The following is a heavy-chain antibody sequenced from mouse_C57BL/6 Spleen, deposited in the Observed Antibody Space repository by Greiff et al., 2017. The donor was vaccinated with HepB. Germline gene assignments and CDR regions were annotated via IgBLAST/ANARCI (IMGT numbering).Heavy chain of an antibody. CDR2: IDPSDSYT. D-gene: IGHD4-1*02. V-gene: IGHV1-59*01. CDR3: ARRIRQLGPDY. Sequence: VKLQQPGAELVRPGTSVKLSCKASGYTFTSYWMHWVKQRPGQGLEWIGVIDPSDSYTNYNQKFKGKATLTVDTSSSTAYMQLSSLTSEDSAVYYCARRIRQLGPDYWGQGTTLTVSS. J-gene: IGHJ2*01. CDR1: GYTFTSYW.